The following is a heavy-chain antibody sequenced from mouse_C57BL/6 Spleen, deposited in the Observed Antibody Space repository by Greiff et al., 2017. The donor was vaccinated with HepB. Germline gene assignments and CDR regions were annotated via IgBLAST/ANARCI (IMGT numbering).Heavy chain of an antibody. CDR3: ARDYGSSYSYWYFDV. V-gene: IGHV5-17*01. D-gene: IGHD1-1*01. CDR1: GFTFSDYG. Sequence: DVHLVESGGGLVKPGGSLKLSCAASGFTFSDYGMHWVRQAPEKGLEWVAYISSGSSTIYYADTVKGRFTISRDNAKNTLFLQMTSLRSEDTAMYYCARDYGSSYSYWYFDVWGTGTTVTVSS. J-gene: IGHJ1*03. CDR2: ISSGSSTI.